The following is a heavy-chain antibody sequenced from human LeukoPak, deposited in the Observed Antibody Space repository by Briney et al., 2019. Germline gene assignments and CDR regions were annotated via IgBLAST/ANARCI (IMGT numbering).Heavy chain of an antibody. CDR3: ARGGSSWHYYYYYYMDV. V-gene: IGHV4-61*01. CDR2: IYYSGST. D-gene: IGHD6-13*01. J-gene: IGHJ6*03. Sequence: SETLSLTCTVSGGSISSSSYYWSWIRQPPGKGLEWIGYIYYSGSTNYNPSLKSRVTISVDTSKNQFSLKLSSVTAADTAVYYCARGGSSWHYYYYYYMDVWGKGTTVTVSS. CDR1: GGSISSSSYY.